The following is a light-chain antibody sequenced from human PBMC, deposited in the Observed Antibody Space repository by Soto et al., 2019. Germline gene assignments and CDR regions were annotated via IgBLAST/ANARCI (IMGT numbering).Light chain of an antibody. V-gene: IGKV1-5*01. Sequence: DIQMTQSPSTLSASVGDRVTITCRASQSISSWLAWYQQKPGKAPKLLIYDASSLEGGVPSRFSGSGSGTEFTLTISSLQPDDFAAYYCQQYNSYPHTFGQGTRLEIK. J-gene: IGKJ5*01. CDR2: DAS. CDR3: QQYNSYPHT. CDR1: QSISSW.